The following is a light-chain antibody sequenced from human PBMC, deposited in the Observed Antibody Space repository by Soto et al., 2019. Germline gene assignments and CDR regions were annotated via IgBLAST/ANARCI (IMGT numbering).Light chain of an antibody. CDR1: QTLYNN. Sequence: EIVMTQSPATLSVSPGERATLSCRASQTLYNNLAWYQQKLGQAPRLLIYGASARATDIPARFSGSGSGTEFTLTISGLQSEDFAIYYCQQCNDWPLTFGGGTKVEIK. J-gene: IGKJ4*01. CDR3: QQCNDWPLT. CDR2: GAS. V-gene: IGKV3-15*01.